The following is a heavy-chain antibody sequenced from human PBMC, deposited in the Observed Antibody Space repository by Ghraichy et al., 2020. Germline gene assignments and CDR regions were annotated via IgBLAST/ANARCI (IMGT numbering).Heavy chain of an antibody. CDR2: ISGSGGST. V-gene: IGHV3-23*01. CDR3: AKAYDSSGY. J-gene: IGHJ4*02. Sequence: LSLTCAASGFTFSSYAMSWVRQAPGKGLEWVSAISGSGGSTYYADSVKGRFTISRDNSKNTLYLQMNSLRAEDTAVYYCAKAYDSSGYWGQGTLVTVSS. D-gene: IGHD3-22*01. CDR1: GFTFSSYA.